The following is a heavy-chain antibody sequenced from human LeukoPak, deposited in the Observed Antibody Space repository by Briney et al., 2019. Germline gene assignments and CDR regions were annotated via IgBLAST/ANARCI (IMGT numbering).Heavy chain of an antibody. D-gene: IGHD1-26*01. J-gene: IGHJ4*02. V-gene: IGHV3-66*01. CDR2: IYSGGSA. Sequence: GALRLSCAASGFTVTSNYMSWVRQAPGKGLAWVSVIYSGGSAYYADSVKGRFTIPRDNAKNNLHLQMNTQGPEDRADYYCARGPAATSGNYYVGDYWGQGTLVTVSS. CDR1: GFTVTSNY. CDR3: ARGPAATSGNYYVGDY.